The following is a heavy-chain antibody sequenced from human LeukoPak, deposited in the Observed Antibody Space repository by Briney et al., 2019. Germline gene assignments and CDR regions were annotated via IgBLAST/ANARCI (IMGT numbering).Heavy chain of an antibody. Sequence: PSETLSLTCTVSGGSISSYYWSWIRQPPGKGLEWSGYIDYSGSTNYNPSLKSRVTISVDTSKNQFSLKLSSVTAADTAVYYCARSTNDAFDIWGQGTMVTVSS. CDR1: GGSISSYY. J-gene: IGHJ3*02. V-gene: IGHV4-59*08. CDR3: ARSTNDAFDI. CDR2: IDYSGST.